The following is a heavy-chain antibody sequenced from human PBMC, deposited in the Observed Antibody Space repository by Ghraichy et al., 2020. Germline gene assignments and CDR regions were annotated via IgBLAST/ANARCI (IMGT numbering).Heavy chain of an antibody. CDR2: IKQDGSEK. CDR1: GFTFSSYW. J-gene: IGHJ4*02. V-gene: IGHV3-7*01. D-gene: IGHD2-21*02. Sequence: GGSLRLSCAASGFTFSSYWMSWVRQAPGKGLEWVANIKQDGSEKYYVDSVKGRFTISRDNAKNSLYLQMNSLRAEDTAVYYCARDRGIVVVTAIYWGQGTLVTVSS. CDR3: ARDRGIVVVTAIY.